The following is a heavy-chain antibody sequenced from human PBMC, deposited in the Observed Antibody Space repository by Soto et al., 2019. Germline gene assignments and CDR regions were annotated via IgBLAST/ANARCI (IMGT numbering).Heavy chain of an antibody. D-gene: IGHD3-22*01. V-gene: IGHV5-51*01. CDR1: GYTFTDYW. Sequence: GESLKISCKGSGYTFTDYWIGWVRQLPGKGLEWMGIIYPGDSDIRYSPSFEAHATISADKSTSTAFLQWSSLKASDTAMYYCATAYVYDFENSNYYRDAFDIWGQGTLVTVSS. CDR2: IYPGDSDI. CDR3: ATAYVYDFENSNYYRDAFDI. J-gene: IGHJ3*02.